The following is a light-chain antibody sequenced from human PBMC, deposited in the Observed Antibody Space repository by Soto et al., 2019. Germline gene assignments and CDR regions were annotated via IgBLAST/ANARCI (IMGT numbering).Light chain of an antibody. CDR2: SNN. V-gene: IGLV1-44*01. J-gene: IGLJ2*01. Sequence: QSVLTQPPSASGTPGRRVTISCSGSRSNIGSNTVNWYQQLPGTAPKLLIYSNNQRPSGVPDRFSGSKSGTSASLAISGLQSEDEADYYCAAWDDSLNGHVVFGGGTKVTVL. CDR1: RSNIGSNT. CDR3: AAWDDSLNGHVV.